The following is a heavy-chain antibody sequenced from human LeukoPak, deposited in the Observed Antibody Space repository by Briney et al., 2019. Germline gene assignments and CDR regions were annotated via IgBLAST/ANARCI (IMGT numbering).Heavy chain of an antibody. Sequence: SEALSLTCAVYGGSFSGHCWTGIRQPPGKGVEWSGEINDSGSTDHNPSLKSRVTISVDTSKNQFSLKLSSVTAADTAVYYCARVPSRGYDWRFDYWGQGTLVPVSP. J-gene: IGHJ4*02. D-gene: IGHD5-12*01. CDR2: INDSGST. CDR1: GGSFSGHC. V-gene: IGHV4-34*01. CDR3: ARVPSRGYDWRFDY.